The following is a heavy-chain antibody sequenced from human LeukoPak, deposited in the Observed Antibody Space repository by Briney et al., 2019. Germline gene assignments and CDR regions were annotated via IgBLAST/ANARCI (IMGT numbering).Heavy chain of an antibody. D-gene: IGHD1-26*01. CDR1: GFTFSSYG. J-gene: IGHJ4*02. CDR2: IWYDGSNK. V-gene: IGHV3-33*01. Sequence: PGGSLRLSCAASGFTFSSYGMHWVRQAPGEGLEWVAVIWYDGSNKYYADSVKGRFTISRDNSKNTLYLQMNSLRAEDTAVYYCARDIGEVGATPHFDYWGQGTLVTVSS. CDR3: ARDIGEVGATPHFDY.